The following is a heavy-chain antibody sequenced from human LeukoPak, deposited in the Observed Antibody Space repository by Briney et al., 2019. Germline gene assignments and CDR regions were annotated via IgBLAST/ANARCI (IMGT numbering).Heavy chain of an antibody. D-gene: IGHD3-16*01. V-gene: IGHV3-21*01. CDR3: ARENDQGFDY. CDR2: FGTKSTSI. J-gene: IGHJ4*02. CDR1: GFTFSSYA. Sequence: PGRSLRLSCAASGFTFSSYAMNWVRQAPGKGLEWVSSFGTKSTSIYYARXXTGRFIISRDNAKNSLYLQMNSLRAEDTAVYYCARENDQGFDYWGQGTLVTVSS.